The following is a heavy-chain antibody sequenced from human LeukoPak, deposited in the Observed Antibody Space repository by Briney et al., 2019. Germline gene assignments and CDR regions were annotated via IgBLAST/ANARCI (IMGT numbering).Heavy chain of an antibody. CDR1: GYTFTSNY. D-gene: IGHD2-15*01. Sequence: ASVKVSCKAFGYTFTSNYMHWVRQAPGQGPEWMGVISPSGGSTTYAQKFQGRVTLTRDMSTSTDYLELSSLRSEDTAVYYCARDPRYCSGGSCYSGGYYYYYYYMDVWGKGTTVTISS. CDR2: ISPSGGST. V-gene: IGHV1-46*01. CDR3: ARDPRYCSGGSCYSGGYYYYYYYMDV. J-gene: IGHJ6*03.